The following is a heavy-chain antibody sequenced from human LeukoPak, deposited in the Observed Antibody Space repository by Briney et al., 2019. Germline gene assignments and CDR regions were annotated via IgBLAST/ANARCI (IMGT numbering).Heavy chain of an antibody. D-gene: IGHD3-22*01. Sequence: SETLSLTCAVYGGSFSGYYWSWVRQPPGKGLEWIGEINHSGSTNYNPSLKSRVTISVDTSKNQFSLKLSSVTAADTAVYYCARVKRDYYDSSGYYYFDYWGQGTLVTVSS. V-gene: IGHV4-34*01. CDR2: INHSGST. J-gene: IGHJ4*02. CDR1: GGSFSGYY. CDR3: ARVKRDYYDSSGYYYFDY.